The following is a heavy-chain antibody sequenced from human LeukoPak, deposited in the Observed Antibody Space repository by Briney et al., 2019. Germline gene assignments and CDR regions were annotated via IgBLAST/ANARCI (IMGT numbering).Heavy chain of an antibody. CDR3: LWDYYYGMDV. CDR1: GDSFTNYW. J-gene: IGHJ6*02. CDR2: IYPGGSDT. Sequence: GESLKISCRGSGDSFTNYWIAWVRQLPGKGLEWMGIIYPGGSDTRYSPSFQGQVTISADKSISTAYLQWSSLKASDTAMYYCLWDYYYGMDVWGQGTTVTVSS. V-gene: IGHV5-51*01. D-gene: IGHD3-10*01.